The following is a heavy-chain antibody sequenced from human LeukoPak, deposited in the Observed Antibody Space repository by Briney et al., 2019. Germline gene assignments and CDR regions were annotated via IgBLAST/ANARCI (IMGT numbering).Heavy chain of an antibody. CDR3: AREVPYYDSSGYYDY. Sequence: GRSLRLSCAASGFTFTNYAMYWVRQAPGKGLEWVAVISYDGSNKYYADSVKGRFTISRDNSKNTLYLQMNSLRAEDTAVYSCAREVPYYDSSGYYDYWGQGTLVTVSS. J-gene: IGHJ4*02. V-gene: IGHV3-30-3*01. CDR2: ISYDGSNK. D-gene: IGHD3-22*01. CDR1: GFTFTNYA.